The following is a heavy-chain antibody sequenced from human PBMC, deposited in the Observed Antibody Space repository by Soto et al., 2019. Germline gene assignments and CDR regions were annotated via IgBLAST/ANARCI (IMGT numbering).Heavy chain of an antibody. V-gene: IGHV4-34*01. Sequence: SLTCAVYGGSFSGYYWSWIRQPPVKGLEWIGEINHSGSTNYNPSLKSRVTISVDTSKNQFSLKLSSVTAADTAVHYCARGLLTIQLWYNNWFDPWGQGTLVTVSS. CDR2: INHSGST. D-gene: IGHD5-18*01. CDR1: GGSFSGYY. J-gene: IGHJ5*02. CDR3: ARGLLTIQLWYNNWFDP.